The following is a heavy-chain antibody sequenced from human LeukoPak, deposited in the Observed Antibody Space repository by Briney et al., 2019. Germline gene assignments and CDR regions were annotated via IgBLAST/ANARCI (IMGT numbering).Heavy chain of an antibody. Sequence: GGSLRLSCAASGFTFNSYSMNWVRQAPGKGLEWVSSISGSNSYIYYADSMKGRFTISRDNSKNTLYLQMNSLRAEDTAVYYCAKHTLRYSSNYNTFDYWGQGTLVTVSS. CDR1: GFTFNSYS. V-gene: IGHV3-21*01. D-gene: IGHD6-13*01. J-gene: IGHJ4*02. CDR3: AKHTLRYSSNYNTFDY. CDR2: ISGSNSYI.